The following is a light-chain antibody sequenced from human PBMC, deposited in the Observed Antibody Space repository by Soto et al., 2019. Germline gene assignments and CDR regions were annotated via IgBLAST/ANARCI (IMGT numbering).Light chain of an antibody. CDR3: AAWDESLSGVV. Sequence: QSVLTPPPSASGTPGQRVTISCSGSSSNIGSNYVYWYQQLPGTAPKLLIYRNNQRPSGVPDRFSGSKSGTSASLAISGLRSEDEADYYCAAWDESLSGVVFGGGTKLTVL. CDR2: RNN. V-gene: IGLV1-47*01. CDR1: SSNIGSNY. J-gene: IGLJ2*01.